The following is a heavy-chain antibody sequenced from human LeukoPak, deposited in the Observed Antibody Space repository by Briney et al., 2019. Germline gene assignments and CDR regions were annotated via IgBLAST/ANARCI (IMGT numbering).Heavy chain of an antibody. Sequence: GGSLRLSCAASGFTFSSYSMNWVRQAPGKGLEWVSSISSSSSYIYYADSVKGRFTISRDNAKNSLYLQMNSLRAEDTAVYYCARDRTVLRYFDWVSTATFDYWGQGTLVTVSS. CDR1: GFTFSSYS. D-gene: IGHD3-9*01. CDR3: ARDRTVLRYFDWVSTATFDY. CDR2: ISSSSSYI. J-gene: IGHJ4*02. V-gene: IGHV3-21*01.